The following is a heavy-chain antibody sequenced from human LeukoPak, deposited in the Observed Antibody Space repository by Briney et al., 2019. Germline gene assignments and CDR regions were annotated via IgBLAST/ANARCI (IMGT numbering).Heavy chain of an antibody. CDR2: ISGYNGNT. CDR1: GYTFTSYG. Sequence: ASVKVSCKASGYTFTSYGISWVRQAPGQGLEWMGWISGYNGNTNYAQNLQGRVTMTTDTSTSTAYMELRSLRSDDTAVYYCARDRQSCSSSSCLVDSWGQGTLVTVTS. V-gene: IGHV1-18*01. D-gene: IGHD2-2*01. J-gene: IGHJ4*02. CDR3: ARDRQSCSSSSCLVDS.